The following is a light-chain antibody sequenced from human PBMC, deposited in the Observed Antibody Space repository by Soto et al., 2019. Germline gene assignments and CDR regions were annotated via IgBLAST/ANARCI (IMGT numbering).Light chain of an antibody. Sequence: QLVLTQTPSASGTPGQRVTISCSGTTSNLGSNTVHWYQQLPGTAPKRLIHSNNQRPSGVPDRFSGSKSGTSASLAISGLQSEDEADYYCATWDDSLNAYVFGTGTKLTVL. J-gene: IGLJ1*01. CDR1: TSNLGSNT. CDR2: SNN. CDR3: ATWDDSLNAYV. V-gene: IGLV1-44*01.